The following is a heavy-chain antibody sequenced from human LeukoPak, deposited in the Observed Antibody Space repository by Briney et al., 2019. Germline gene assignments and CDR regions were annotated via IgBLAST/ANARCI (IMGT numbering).Heavy chain of an antibody. Sequence: SVKVSCKASGFTFTSSAMQWVRQARGQRLEWIGWIVVGSGNTNYAQKFQERVTITRYMSTRTAYMELSSLRSEHTDVYFCAAVPLYSSSWDFDYWGQGTLVTVSS. D-gene: IGHD6-13*01. CDR1: GFTFTSSA. V-gene: IGHV1-58*02. CDR2: IVVGSGNT. CDR3: AAVPLYSSSWDFDY. J-gene: IGHJ4*02.